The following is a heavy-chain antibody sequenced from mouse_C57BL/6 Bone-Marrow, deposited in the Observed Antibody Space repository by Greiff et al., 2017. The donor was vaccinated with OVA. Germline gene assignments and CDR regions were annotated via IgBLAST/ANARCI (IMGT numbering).Heavy chain of an antibody. CDR1: GFTFSDYG. CDR3: ARVPYYYGSSRGWYFDV. D-gene: IGHD1-1*01. J-gene: IGHJ1*03. Sequence: EVQVVESGGGLVKPGGSLKLSCAASGFTFSDYGMHWVRQAPEKGLEWVAYISSGSSTIYYADTVKGRFTISRDNAKNTLFLQMTSLRSEDTAMYYCARVPYYYGSSRGWYFDVWGTGTTVTVSS. V-gene: IGHV5-17*01. CDR2: ISSGSSTI.